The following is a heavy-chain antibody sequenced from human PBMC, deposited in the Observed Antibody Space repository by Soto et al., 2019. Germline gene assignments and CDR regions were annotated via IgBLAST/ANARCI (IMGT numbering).Heavy chain of an antibody. J-gene: IGHJ6*03. D-gene: IGHD4-17*01. CDR3: AKDLSDYLYYYYMDV. CDR1: GFTFDDYA. CDR2: ISWNSGSI. V-gene: IGHV3-9*01. Sequence: DVQLVESGGGLVQPGRSLRLSCAASGFTFDDYAMHWVRQAPGKGLEWVSGISWNSGSIGYADSVKGRFTISRDNAKNSLYLQMNSLRAEDTALYYCAKDLSDYLYYYYMDVWGKGTTVTVSS.